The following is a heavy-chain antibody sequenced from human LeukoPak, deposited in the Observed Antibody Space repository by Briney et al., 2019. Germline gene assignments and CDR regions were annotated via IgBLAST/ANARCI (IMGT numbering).Heavy chain of an antibody. J-gene: IGHJ6*03. CDR3: ARDTAMVDYYYYYMDV. D-gene: IGHD5-18*01. V-gene: IGHV4-59*01. CDR1: GDSSGTYY. CDR2: VAYSGST. Sequence: SETLSLTCSVSGDSSGTYYWNWIRQSPGKGLEWIGYVAYSGSTDYNPSLKSRVTISLDMSNNRLALRLSSVTAADTAVYYCARDTAMVDYYYYYMDVWGKGTTVTVSS.